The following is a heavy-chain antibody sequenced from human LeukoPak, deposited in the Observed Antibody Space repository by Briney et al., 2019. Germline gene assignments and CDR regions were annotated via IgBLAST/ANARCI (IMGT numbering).Heavy chain of an antibody. D-gene: IGHD3-9*01. Sequence: GGSLRLSCVASGVSFSTHWMHWVRQAPGKGLEWVATISLGGTNKYYVDAVKGRFSISRDDATSSLHLQMNSLRVEDTAVYYCAGIDADWGQGTLVTVSS. CDR1: GVSFSTHW. J-gene: IGHJ4*02. CDR2: ISLGGTNK. CDR3: AGIDAD. V-gene: IGHV3-7*03.